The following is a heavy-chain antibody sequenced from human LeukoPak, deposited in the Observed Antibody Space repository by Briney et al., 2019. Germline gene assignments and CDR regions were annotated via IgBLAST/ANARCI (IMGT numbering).Heavy chain of an antibody. CDR3: ARGNCGGDCHSAEYFQH. J-gene: IGHJ1*01. CDR1: GGTFSSYA. V-gene: IGHV1-69*05. CDR2: IIPIFGTA. Sequence: GSSVKVSCKASGGTFSSYAISWVRQAPGQGLEWMGRIIPIFGTANYAQKFQGRVTITTDESTSTAYMELSSLRSEDTAVYYCARGNCGGDCHSAEYFQHWGQGTLVTVSS. D-gene: IGHD2-21*01.